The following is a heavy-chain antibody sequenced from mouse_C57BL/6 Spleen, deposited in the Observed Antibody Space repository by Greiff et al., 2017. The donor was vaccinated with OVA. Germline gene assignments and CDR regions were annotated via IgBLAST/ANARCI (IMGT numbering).Heavy chain of an antibody. Sequence: QVQLQQPGTELVKPGASVKLSCKASGYTFTSYWMHWVKQRPGQGLGWIGNINPSNGGTNYNERFKSKATLTVDKSSSTAYMQLSSLTSEDSAVYYCARFDYDYDGANFDYWGQGTTLTVSS. CDR1: GYTFTSYW. D-gene: IGHD2-4*01. J-gene: IGHJ2*01. V-gene: IGHV1-53*01. CDR3: ARFDYDYDGANFDY. CDR2: INPSNGGT.